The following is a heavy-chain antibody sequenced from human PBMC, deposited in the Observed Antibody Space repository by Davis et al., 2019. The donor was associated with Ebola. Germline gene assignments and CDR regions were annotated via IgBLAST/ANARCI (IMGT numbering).Heavy chain of an antibody. Sequence: SQTLSLTCAISGDSVSSNSAAWNWIRQSPSRGLERLGRTYYRSKWYNDYAVSVKSRITINPDTSKNQFSLQLNSVTPEDTAVYYCARVRQLVREDYYYYYGMDVWGQGTTVTVSS. V-gene: IGHV6-1*01. CDR1: GDSVSSNSAA. J-gene: IGHJ6*02. CDR2: TYYRSKWYN. D-gene: IGHD6-13*01. CDR3: ARVRQLVREDYYYYYGMDV.